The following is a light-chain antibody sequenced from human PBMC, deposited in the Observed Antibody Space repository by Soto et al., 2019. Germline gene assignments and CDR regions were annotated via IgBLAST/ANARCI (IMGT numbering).Light chain of an antibody. CDR1: RSDIGDSNF. J-gene: IGLJ1*01. CDR3: ASFRSGPILV. Sequence: QSALTQPASVSGSPGQSVTISCTGPRSDIGDSNFISWYQHSPGKAPRLLIYEVNNRPSGVSKRFSGSKAGNTASLTISGLLDDDEADYFCASFRSGPILVSGSGTKVTVL. CDR2: EVN. V-gene: IGLV2-14*01.